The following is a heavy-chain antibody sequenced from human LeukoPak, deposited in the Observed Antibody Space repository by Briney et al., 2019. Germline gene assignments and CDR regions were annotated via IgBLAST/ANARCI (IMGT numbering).Heavy chain of an antibody. CDR1: GFTFSSYL. V-gene: IGHV3-7*01. CDR3: ARCPYDSTGYYSVPSHFDY. D-gene: IGHD3-22*01. Sequence: GGSLRLSCAASGFTFSSYLMTWVRQAPGKGLEWVANIKQDGSAKYYVDSLRGRFSISRDNVKNSLFLQMNSLSDDDTAVYYCARCPYDSTGYYSVPSHFDYWGQGTLVTVSS. CDR2: IKQDGSAK. J-gene: IGHJ4*02.